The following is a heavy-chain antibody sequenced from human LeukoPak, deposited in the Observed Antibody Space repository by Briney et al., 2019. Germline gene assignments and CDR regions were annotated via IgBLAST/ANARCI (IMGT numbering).Heavy chain of an antibody. J-gene: IGHJ4*02. CDR2: IYHSGST. V-gene: IGHV4-38-2*02. Sequence: SETLSLTCTVSGYSISSGYYWGWIRQPPGKGLEWIGSIYHSGSTYYNPSLKSRVTISVDTSKNQFSLKLSSVTAADTAVYYCARRLVWFGELLEDYWGQGTLVTVSS. CDR3: ARRLVWFGELLEDY. D-gene: IGHD3-10*01. CDR1: GYSISSGYY.